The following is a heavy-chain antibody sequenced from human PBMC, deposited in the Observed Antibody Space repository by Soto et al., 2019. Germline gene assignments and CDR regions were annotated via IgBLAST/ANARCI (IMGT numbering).Heavy chain of an antibody. CDR1: SGSISTYY. V-gene: IGHV4-59*01. CDR3: ARYVSGSSVYAMDV. CDR2: IYYSGST. Sequence: SETLSLTCTVSSGSISTYYWSWIRQPPGKGLEWIGYIYYSGSTNYNPSLKSRVTISVDTSRNQFSLKLSSVTAADTAMYYCARYVSGSSVYAMDVWGQGTTVTVSS. D-gene: IGHD3-10*01. J-gene: IGHJ6*02.